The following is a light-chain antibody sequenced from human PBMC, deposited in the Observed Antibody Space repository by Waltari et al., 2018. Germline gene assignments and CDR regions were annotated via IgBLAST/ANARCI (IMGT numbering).Light chain of an antibody. CDR2: AAS. CDR3: QNHERLPAT. J-gene: IGKJ1*01. CDR1: QNIGTY. Sequence: LTQSPGTLSLSPGERATLSCRASQNIGTYLVWYQQKPGLAPRLLMYAASRRATGIPDRFSGSGSGTDFSLTISRLEPEDFAVYYCQNHERLPATFGQGTKVEIK. V-gene: IGKV3-20*01.